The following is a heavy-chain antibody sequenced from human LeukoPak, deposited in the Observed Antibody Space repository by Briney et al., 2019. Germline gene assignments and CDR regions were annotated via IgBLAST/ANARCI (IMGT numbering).Heavy chain of an antibody. D-gene: IGHD3-10*01. CDR2: INPNSGGT. V-gene: IGHV1-2*02. Sequence: PGGSLRLSCAASGFTFSSYGMHWVRQAPGQGLEWMGWINPNSGGTNYAQKFQGRVTMTRDTSISTAYMELSRLRSDDTAVYYCARSHILLHAFDIWGQGTMVTVSS. CDR3: ARSHILLHAFDI. CDR1: GFTFSSYG. J-gene: IGHJ3*02.